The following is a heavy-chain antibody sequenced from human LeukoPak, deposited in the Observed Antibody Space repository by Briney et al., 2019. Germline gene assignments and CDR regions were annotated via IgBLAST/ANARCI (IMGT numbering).Heavy chain of an antibody. CDR3: ARPPGSIYYYDSSGDDAFDI. J-gene: IGHJ3*02. CDR1: GGSISSSSYY. V-gene: IGHV4-39*01. D-gene: IGHD3-22*01. CDR2: IYYSGST. Sequence: SETLSLTCTVSGGSISSSSYYWGWIHQPPGKGLEWIGSIYYSGSTYYNPSLKSRVTISVDTSKNQFSLKLSSVTAADTAVYYCARPPGSIYYYDSSGDDAFDIWGQGTMVTVSS.